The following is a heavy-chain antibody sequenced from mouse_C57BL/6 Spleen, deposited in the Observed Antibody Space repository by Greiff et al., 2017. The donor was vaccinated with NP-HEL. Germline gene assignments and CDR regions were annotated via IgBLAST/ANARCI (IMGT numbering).Heavy chain of an antibody. CDR1: GYTFTSYW. CDR3: ARSGDYYSNSYAMDY. J-gene: IGHJ4*01. Sequence: QVQLQQSGAELVKPGASVKLSCKASGYTFTSYWMHWVKQRPGQGLEWIGMIHPNSGSTNYNEKFKSKATLTVDKSSSTAYMQLSSLTSEDSAVYYCARSGDYYSNSYAMDYWGQGTSVTVSS. V-gene: IGHV1-64*01. D-gene: IGHD2-5*01. CDR2: IHPNSGST.